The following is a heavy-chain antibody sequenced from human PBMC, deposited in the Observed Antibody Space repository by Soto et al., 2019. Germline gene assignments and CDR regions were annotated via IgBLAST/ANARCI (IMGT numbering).Heavy chain of an antibody. J-gene: IGHJ5*02. CDR3: AREIRPGIAVAGNGFFVDWFDP. D-gene: IGHD6-19*01. V-gene: IGHV4-34*01. Sequence: SETLSLTCAVYGGSFSGYYWSWIRQPPGKGLEWIGEINHSGSTNYNPSLKSRVTISVDKSKNQFSLKLSSVTAADTAVYYCAREIRPGIAVAGNGFFVDWFDPWGQGTLVTVSS. CDR2: INHSGST. CDR1: GGSFSGYY.